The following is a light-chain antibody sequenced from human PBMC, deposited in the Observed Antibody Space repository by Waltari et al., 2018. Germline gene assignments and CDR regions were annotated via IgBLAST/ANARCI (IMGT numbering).Light chain of an antibody. CDR2: DVS. CDR3: MQGVHLPLT. CDR1: QTLLHSDGNTF. Sequence: VMTQTPRTLSVTPGQPTSISCKSSQTLLHSDGNTFLFWYMQKPGQSPHLLIYDVSSRVAGMPDRFSGSGSGTDFTLKISRVEAEDTGVYYCMQGVHLPLTFGGGTKVEI. J-gene: IGKJ4*01. V-gene: IGKV2-29*02.